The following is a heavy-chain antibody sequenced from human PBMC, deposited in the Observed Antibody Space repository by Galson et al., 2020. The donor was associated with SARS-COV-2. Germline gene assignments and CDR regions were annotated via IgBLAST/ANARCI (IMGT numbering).Heavy chain of an antibody. D-gene: IGHD3-10*01. V-gene: IGHV2-70*11. CDR3: ARGHMVRGVTLDY. CDR1: EFSLSTSGMC. J-gene: IGHJ4*02. Sequence: SGPTLVKPTQTLTLTCPFSEFSLSTSGMCVSWIRQPPGTALEWPARIDWDDDKYYSTTLKTRLTISKDTSKNQVVRTMTNMDPVDTATYYCARGHMVRGVTLDYWGQGTLVTVSS. CDR2: IDWDDDK.